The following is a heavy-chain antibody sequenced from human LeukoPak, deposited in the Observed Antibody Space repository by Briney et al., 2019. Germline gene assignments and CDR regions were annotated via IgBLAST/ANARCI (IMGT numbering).Heavy chain of an antibody. V-gene: IGHV3-23*01. J-gene: IGHJ4*02. CDR2: ISGSGGST. Sequence: GGSLRLSCAASGFTFSSYAMSWVRQAPGKGLEWVSAISGSGGSTYYADSVKGRFTISRDNSKNTLYLQMNSLRAEDTAVYYCAKDKVDSGSYYGFGGGYWGQGTLVTVSS. CDR3: AKDKVDSGSYYGFGGGY. CDR1: GFTFSSYA. D-gene: IGHD1-26*01.